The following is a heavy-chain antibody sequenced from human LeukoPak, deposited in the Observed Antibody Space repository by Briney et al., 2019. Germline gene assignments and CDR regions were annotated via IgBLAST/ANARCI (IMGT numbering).Heavy chain of an antibody. CDR1: GGSFSGYY. CDR2: INHSGST. CDR3: AGYYYGSGSYYRLGFYDY. Sequence: SETLSLTCAVYGGSFSGYYWSWIRQPPGKGLEWIGEINHSGSTNYNPSLKSRVTISVDTSKNQFSLKLSSVTAADTAVYYCAGYYYGSGSYYRLGFYDYWGQGTLVTVSS. J-gene: IGHJ4*02. D-gene: IGHD3-10*01. V-gene: IGHV4-34*01.